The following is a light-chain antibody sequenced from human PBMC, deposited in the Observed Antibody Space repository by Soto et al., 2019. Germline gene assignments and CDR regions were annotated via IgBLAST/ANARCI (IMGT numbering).Light chain of an antibody. CDR1: QSVTSN. V-gene: IGKV3-15*01. CDR3: QQYNNWLTWT. J-gene: IGKJ1*01. CDR2: GAS. Sequence: EIVMTQSPATLSVSPGDRATLSCMASQSVTSNLAWYQQKPGQAPRLLIYGASTRATGIPARFSGSGSGTEFTLTISSLQSEDFAVYYCQQYNNWLTWTFGQGTKVEIK.